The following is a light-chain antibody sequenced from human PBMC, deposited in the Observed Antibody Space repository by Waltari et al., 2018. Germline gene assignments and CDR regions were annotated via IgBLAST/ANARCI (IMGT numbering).Light chain of an antibody. Sequence: DIQMTQSPSALSASVGDTVTVTCRASQNIRTDLNWYQQKPTTAPKLLIYAASTLHRGVPSRFSVSGSETDFTLTVTNLQPDDFAIYFCQQSFSSPWTFGQGTRV. V-gene: IGKV1-39*01. CDR2: AAS. CDR1: QNIRTD. CDR3: QQSFSSPWT. J-gene: IGKJ1*01.